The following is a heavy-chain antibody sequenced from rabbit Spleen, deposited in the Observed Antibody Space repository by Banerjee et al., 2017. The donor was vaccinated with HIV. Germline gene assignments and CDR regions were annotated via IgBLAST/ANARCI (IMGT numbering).Heavy chain of an antibody. Sequence: QSLEESGGDLVKPGASLTLTCTASGFSFSSSYWICWVRQAPGKGLEWIACIYNGDGSTFYASWAKGRFTISKTSSTKVTLQMTSLTAADTATYFCVREAGYAGYGDGNLWGPGTLVTVS. CDR1: GFSFSSSYW. D-gene: IGHD6-1*01. V-gene: IGHV1S40*01. CDR3: VREAGYAGYGDGNL. J-gene: IGHJ4*01. CDR2: IYNGDGST.